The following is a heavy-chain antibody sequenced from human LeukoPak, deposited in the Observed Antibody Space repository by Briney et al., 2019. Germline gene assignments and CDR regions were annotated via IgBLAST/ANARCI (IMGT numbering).Heavy chain of an antibody. J-gene: IGHJ4*02. D-gene: IGHD2-8*02. CDR3: ARDYLVGCTDTICYPIDY. CDR1: GFTFGNHA. Sequence: GGSLRLSCAACGFTFGNHAMHWVRQAPGMGLEWVAVISYEASNKYYADSVKGRFTISRDNSKNMLYLQMNSLRAEDTAVYYCARDYLVGCTDTICYPIDYWGQGTLVTVSS. V-gene: IGHV3-30*01. CDR2: ISYEASNK.